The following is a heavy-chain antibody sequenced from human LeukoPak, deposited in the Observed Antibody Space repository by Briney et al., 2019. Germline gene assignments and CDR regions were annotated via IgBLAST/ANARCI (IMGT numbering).Heavy chain of an antibody. CDR1: GFTFSNAA. V-gene: IGHV3-23*01. J-gene: IGHJ4*02. D-gene: IGHD3-22*01. Sequence: GGSLRLSCAASGFTFSNAAMTWVRQAPGKGLEWVSTITGSDDRTYYADSVKGRFTISRDYSKNTLHLQMNSLRVEDTAIYYCAKGPQVGSGYHPDYWGQGTLVTVSS. CDR3: AKGPQVGSGYHPDY. CDR2: ITGSDDRT.